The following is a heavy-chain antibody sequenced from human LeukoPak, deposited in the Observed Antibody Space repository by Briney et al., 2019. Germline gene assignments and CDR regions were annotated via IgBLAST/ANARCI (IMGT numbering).Heavy chain of an antibody. CDR2: INQDGSEK. CDR1: GFTFSSYW. Sequence: GGSLRLSCAASGFTFSSYWMSWVRQAPGKGLEWVANINQDGSEKYYVDSVKGRFTISRDNAKNSLYLQMNSLRAEDTAVYYCARISSGRYRHNWFDPWGQGTLVTVSS. CDR3: ARISSGRYRHNWFDP. D-gene: IGHD6-19*01. V-gene: IGHV3-7*01. J-gene: IGHJ5*02.